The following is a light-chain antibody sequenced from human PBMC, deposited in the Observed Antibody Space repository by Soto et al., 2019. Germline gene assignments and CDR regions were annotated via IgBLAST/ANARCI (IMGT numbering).Light chain of an antibody. J-gene: IGKJ1*01. CDR1: QSVSSSY. Sequence: SPGERATLSCRASQSVSSSYLAWYQQKPGQAPRPLIYGASSRATGIPDRFSGSGSGTDFTLTISRLEPEDFAVYYCQQYGSSPGTFGQGDQGGYQT. V-gene: IGKV3-20*01. CDR3: QQYGSSPGT. CDR2: GAS.